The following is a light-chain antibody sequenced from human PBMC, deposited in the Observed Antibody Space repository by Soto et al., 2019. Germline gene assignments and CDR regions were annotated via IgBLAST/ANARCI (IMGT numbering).Light chain of an antibody. J-gene: IGKJ1*01. CDR3: QQYGANSPWT. Sequence: DIQVTQSPSTLSASVGDRVTINCRASQSINDWLAWYQQKSGKAPKVLIYKASSLESGDPSRFSGSGSGTDFTLTISSLQNEDVATYYCQQYGANSPWTFGQGTKVEIK. CDR1: QSINDW. CDR2: KAS. V-gene: IGKV1-5*03.